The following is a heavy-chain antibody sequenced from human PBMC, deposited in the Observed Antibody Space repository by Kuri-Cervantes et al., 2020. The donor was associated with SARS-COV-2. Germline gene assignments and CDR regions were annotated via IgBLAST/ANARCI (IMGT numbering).Heavy chain of an antibody. CDR1: GGSVSSGSYY. V-gene: IGHV4-61*01. J-gene: IGHJ4*02. D-gene: IGHD3-22*01. Sequence: SETLSLTCTVSGGSVSSGSYYWSWIRQPPGRGLEWIAYIYYSGSTNYNPSLKSRVTISIDMSRNQFSLKLSSVIAADTAVYYCARKTSGYYDDYFDYWGQGTLVTVS. CDR3: ARKTSGYYDDYFDY. CDR2: IYYSGST.